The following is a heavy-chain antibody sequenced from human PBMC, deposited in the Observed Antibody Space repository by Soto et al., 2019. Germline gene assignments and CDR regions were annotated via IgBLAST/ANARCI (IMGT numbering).Heavy chain of an antibody. CDR1: GFTFDDCS. D-gene: IGHD5-12*01. Sequence: EVQLVESGGGLVQPGKSLRLSCVASGFTFDDCSMHWVRQAPGKGVEWVSGISWDSGTIGYADSVKGRFSISRDGAKNSLYLQMNSLRVEDAALYYCVPGRYPTMSSPLVHWGQGTLVTVSS. CDR2: ISWDSGTI. CDR3: VPGRYPTMSSPLVH. V-gene: IGHV3-9*01. J-gene: IGHJ4*02.